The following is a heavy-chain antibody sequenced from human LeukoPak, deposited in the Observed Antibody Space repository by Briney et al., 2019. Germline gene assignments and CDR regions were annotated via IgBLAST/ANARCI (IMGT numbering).Heavy chain of an antibody. D-gene: IGHD5-12*01. CDR3: ARGRKRGYSGYDPARYFDY. V-gene: IGHV4-34*01. J-gene: IGHJ4*02. CDR2: INHSGST. Sequence: SETLSLTCAVYGGSFSGYYWSWIRQPPGKGLEWIGEINHSGSTNYNPSLKSRVTISVDTSKNQFSLKLNSVTAADTAVYYCARGRKRGYSGYDPARYFDYWGQGTLVTVSS. CDR1: GGSFSGYY.